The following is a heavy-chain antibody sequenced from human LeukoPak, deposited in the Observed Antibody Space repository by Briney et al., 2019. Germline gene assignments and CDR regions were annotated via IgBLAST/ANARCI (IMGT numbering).Heavy chain of an antibody. J-gene: IGHJ5*02. Sequence: GGSLRLSCEASGFTFGNYAMNWVRQAPGKGLEWVTTISGTGSSTYYADSAKGRFTISRDNSKDTLFLQLNSLTAADTAMYFCAKASVAIPQYCNSWGQGTLVTVSS. CDR1: GFTFGNYA. D-gene: IGHD2-2*02. V-gene: IGHV3-23*01. CDR2: ISGTGSST. CDR3: AKASVAIPQYCNS.